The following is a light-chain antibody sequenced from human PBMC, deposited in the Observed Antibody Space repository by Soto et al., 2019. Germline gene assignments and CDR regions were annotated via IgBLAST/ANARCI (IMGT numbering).Light chain of an antibody. V-gene: IGLV1-47*02. CDR2: SNN. CDR1: SSSIGSNY. J-gene: IGLJ2*01. CDR3: AAWDNSLSGVI. Sequence: QSVLTQPPSASGTPGQRVTISCSGSSSSIGSNYVYWYQHLPGTAPKLLIYSNNQRPSGVPDLFSGSKSGTSASLAISGLRSEDEADYYCAAWDNSLSGVIFGGGTKLTVL.